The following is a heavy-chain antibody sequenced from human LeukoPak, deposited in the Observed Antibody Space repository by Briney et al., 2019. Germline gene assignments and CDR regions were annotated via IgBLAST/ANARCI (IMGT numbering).Heavy chain of an antibody. D-gene: IGHD1-26*01. CDR2: IYPGDSDT. V-gene: IGHV5-51*01. J-gene: IGHJ4*02. Sequence: GESLKISCQGSGYSFTSYWIGWVRQMPGKGLEWMGIIYPGDSDTRYSPSLQGQVTISADKSITTAYLQWSSLKASDTAMYYCARGPDSGGYSADPFDYWGQGTLVTVSS. CDR3: ARGPDSGGYSADPFDY. CDR1: GYSFTSYW.